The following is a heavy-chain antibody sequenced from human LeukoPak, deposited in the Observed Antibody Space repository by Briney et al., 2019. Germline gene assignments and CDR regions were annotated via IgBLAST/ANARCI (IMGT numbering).Heavy chain of an antibody. CDR3: ARDPGGSGSYYNLDYYYGMDV. D-gene: IGHD3-10*01. CDR1: GGSISSYH. V-gene: IGHV4-59*01. Sequence: SETLSLTCTVSGGSISSYHWSWIRQPPGKGLEWIGYIYYSGSTNYNPSLKSRVTISVDTSKNQFSLKLSSVTAADTAVYYCARDPGGSGSYYNLDYYYGMDVWGQGTTVTVSS. J-gene: IGHJ6*02. CDR2: IYYSGST.